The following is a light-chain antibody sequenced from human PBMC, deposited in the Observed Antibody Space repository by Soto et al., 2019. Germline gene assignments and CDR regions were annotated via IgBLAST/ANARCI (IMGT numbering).Light chain of an antibody. CDR3: NSYATGNTRV. CDR2: EVS. V-gene: IGLV2-14*01. J-gene: IGLJ1*01. CDR1: SSDIGDYDY. Sequence: QSVLTQPASVSGSPGQSITISCTGSSSDIGDYDYVSWYQQHPGKAPKVLISEVSNRPSGVSNRFSGPKSGNTASLTISGLQAEDEADYYCNSYATGNTRVFGTGTKGTVL.